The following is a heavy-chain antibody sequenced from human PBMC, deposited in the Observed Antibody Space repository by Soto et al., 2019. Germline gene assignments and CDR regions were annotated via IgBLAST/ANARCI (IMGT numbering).Heavy chain of an antibody. J-gene: IGHJ4*02. Sequence: ASVKVSCKASGYTFTSYDINWVRQASGQGLEWMGWMNPNSGDTGYAQSFQGRVTMTRDTSSSTAYMELSSLRSEDTAVYYCARVPTDTTTRDYWGQGTLVTVSS. D-gene: IGHD1-1*01. V-gene: IGHV1-8*01. CDR2: MNPNSGDT. CDR1: GYTFTSYD. CDR3: ARVPTDTTTRDY.